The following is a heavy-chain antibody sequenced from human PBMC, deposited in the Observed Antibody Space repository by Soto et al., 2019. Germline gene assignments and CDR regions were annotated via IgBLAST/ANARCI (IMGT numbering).Heavy chain of an antibody. CDR2: INPSGGST. CDR1: GGTFSSYA. CDR3: ARVGAAAAHTTFVY. J-gene: IGHJ4*02. V-gene: IGHV1-46*01. D-gene: IGHD6-13*01. Sequence: GASVKVSCKASGGTFSSYAISWVRQAPGQGLEWMGIINPSGGSTSYAQKFQGRVTMTRDTSTSTVYMELSSLRSEDTAVYYCARVGAAAAHTTFVYWGQGTLVTVSS.